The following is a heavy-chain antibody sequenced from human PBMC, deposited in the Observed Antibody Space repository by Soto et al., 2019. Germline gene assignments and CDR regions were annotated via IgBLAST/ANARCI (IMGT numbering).Heavy chain of an antibody. Sequence: EVQLVESGGGLVKPGGSLRLSCAASGFTFSSYSFNWVRQAPGKGLEWVSIITPTSTFISYADSVRGRFTISRDNAKNSIYLQMDSLGAGDTAVYYCARARGNDWYEDYWGQGTLVTVSS. J-gene: IGHJ4*02. V-gene: IGHV3-21*06. CDR3: ARARGNDWYEDY. D-gene: IGHD1-1*01. CDR2: ITPTSTFI. CDR1: GFTFSSYS.